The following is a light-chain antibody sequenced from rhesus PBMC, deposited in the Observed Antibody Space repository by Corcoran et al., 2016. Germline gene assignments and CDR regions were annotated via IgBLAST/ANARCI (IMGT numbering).Light chain of an antibody. CDR1: FSDVGSFNY. CDR3: CSYTTSSTFV. Sequence: QSAPTQPPSVSGSPGQSVTISCTGTFSDVGSFNYVSWYQQHPGEAPKLMIYEVTKRPSGVSDRFSGSKSGNTASLTISGLQAEDEADYHCCSYTTSSTFVFGSGTKLTVL. CDR2: EVT. J-gene: IGLJ6*01. V-gene: IGLV2S7*01.